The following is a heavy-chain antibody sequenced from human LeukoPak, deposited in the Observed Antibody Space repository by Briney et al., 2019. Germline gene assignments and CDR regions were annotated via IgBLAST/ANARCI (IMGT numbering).Heavy chain of an antibody. J-gene: IGHJ6*02. CDR1: GFNFVNYG. V-gene: IGHV1-18*01. CDR2: ISAYNGVT. Sequence: ASVKVSCKASGFNFVNYGFSWVRQAPGQGLEWMGWISAYNGVTNYAQNLQDRVTRTTDTSTNTAYMELGSLRYDDTAIYYCGRYGGGGSGWYSDRTMDVWGQGTTVIVSS. CDR3: GRYGGGGSGWYSDRTMDV. D-gene: IGHD6-19*01.